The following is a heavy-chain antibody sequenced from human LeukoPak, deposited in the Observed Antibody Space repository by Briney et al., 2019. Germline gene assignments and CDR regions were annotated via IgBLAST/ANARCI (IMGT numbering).Heavy chain of an antibody. Sequence: HGEFLKISCKGSGYSFSSYWIAWVRQMPGKGLEWMGVIYPRDSRTTYSPSFQDQVTISADKSISTAYLQWTSLKASDTAMYYCARHLSDITSSPNYWGPGALVTVSS. J-gene: IGHJ4*02. CDR1: GYSFSSYW. D-gene: IGHD2-2*01. V-gene: IGHV5-51*01. CDR2: IYPRDSRT. CDR3: ARHLSDITSSPNY.